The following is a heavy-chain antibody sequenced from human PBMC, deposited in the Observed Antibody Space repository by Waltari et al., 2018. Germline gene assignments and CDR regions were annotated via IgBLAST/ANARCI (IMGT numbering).Heavy chain of an antibody. D-gene: IGHD1-26*01. J-gene: IGHJ4*02. CDR2: ISGSGGTT. CDR1: GFALANYG. CDR3: AKSSGSYYEVFDY. Sequence: EVRLVEYGGGLVQPGGSLRLCCAASGFALANYGMSWVRQAPGKGLECVSSISGSGGTTYYADSVKGRFTMSKDNSKNTLFLQMNSLRVDDTADYYCAKSSGSYYEVFDYWGRGTLVTVSS. V-gene: IGHV3-23*04.